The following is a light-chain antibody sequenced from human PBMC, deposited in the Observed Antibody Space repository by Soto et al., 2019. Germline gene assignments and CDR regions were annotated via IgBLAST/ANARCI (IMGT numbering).Light chain of an antibody. CDR3: CSYAGSYTWV. V-gene: IGLV2-11*01. CDR2: DVS. CDR1: SSDVGGYNY. Sequence: QSALTQPRSVSGSPGQSVTISCTGTSSDVGGYNYVSWYQLHPGIAPKLMIYDVSKRPSGVPDRFSGSKSGNTASLTISGLQAEDEADYYCCSYAGSYTWVFGGGTKLTVL. J-gene: IGLJ3*02.